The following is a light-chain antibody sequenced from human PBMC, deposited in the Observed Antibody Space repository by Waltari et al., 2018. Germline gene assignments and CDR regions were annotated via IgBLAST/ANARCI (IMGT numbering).Light chain of an antibody. V-gene: IGKV3-11*01. CDR3: QQRSDSPWT. CDR2: DAS. Sequence: EIVLTQSPATLSLSPGEKATISCRASQSVSSYLAWYQQKPGQAPRLLIYDASNRATDIPARFSGSGSGTDFTLTISSLEPKDFAVYYCQQRSDSPWTFGQGTKVEIK. CDR1: QSVSSY. J-gene: IGKJ1*01.